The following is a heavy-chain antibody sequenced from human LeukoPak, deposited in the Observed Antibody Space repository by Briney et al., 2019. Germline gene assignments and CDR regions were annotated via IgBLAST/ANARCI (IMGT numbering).Heavy chain of an antibody. V-gene: IGHV4-34*01. CDR1: GFTFSSYS. CDR3: ARGGYYYVRSWFDP. D-gene: IGHD3-10*02. Sequence: GSLRLSCAASGFTFSSYSMNWIRQSPGKGLEWIGEINHSGSANYNPSLKSRVTISVDMSKNQFSLELSSMTAANTAVYYCARGGYYYVRSWFDPWGQGTLVTVSS. J-gene: IGHJ5*02. CDR2: INHSGSA.